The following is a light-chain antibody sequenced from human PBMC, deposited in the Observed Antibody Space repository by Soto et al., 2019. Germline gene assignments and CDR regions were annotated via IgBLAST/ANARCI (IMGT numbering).Light chain of an antibody. CDR1: SSKIGAGYD. CDR2: GNT. Sequence: QSVLTQPPSVSGAPGQRVTISCTGSSSKIGAGYDVHWYQQLPGTAPKLLIYGNTNRPSGVPDRFSGSKSGTSASLAITGLQPEDEADYYCQSYENSLSVRVFGGGTKPTVL. J-gene: IGLJ2*01. V-gene: IGLV1-40*01. CDR3: QSYENSLSVRV.